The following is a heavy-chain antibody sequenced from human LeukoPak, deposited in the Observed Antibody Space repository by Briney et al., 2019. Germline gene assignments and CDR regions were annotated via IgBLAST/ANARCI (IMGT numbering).Heavy chain of an antibody. D-gene: IGHD6-19*01. J-gene: IGHJ4*02. CDR3: ARDYRSSSGWTVDY. CDR1: GFTFTNVW. Sequence: PGGSLRLSCAASGFTFTNVWMNWVRQAPGKGLEWVSYISTSSSTIYYADSVKGRFTISRDNAKNSLYLQMNSLRDEDTAVYYCARDYRSSSGWTVDYWGQGTLVTVSS. CDR2: ISTSSSTI. V-gene: IGHV3-48*02.